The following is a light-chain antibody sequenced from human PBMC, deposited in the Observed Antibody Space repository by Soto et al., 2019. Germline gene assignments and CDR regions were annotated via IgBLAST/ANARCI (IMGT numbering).Light chain of an antibody. CDR2: DVN. V-gene: IGLV2-11*01. CDR3: CSYAGSYTWV. Sequence: QSALTQPRSVSGSPGQSVTISSTGTSSDVGGYEYVSWYQQDQGKAPQLIIYDVNKRPSGVPDRFSGSKSGNTASLTISGLQTDDETDYYCCSYAGSYTWVFGGGTKVTVL. CDR1: SSDVGGYEY. J-gene: IGLJ3*02.